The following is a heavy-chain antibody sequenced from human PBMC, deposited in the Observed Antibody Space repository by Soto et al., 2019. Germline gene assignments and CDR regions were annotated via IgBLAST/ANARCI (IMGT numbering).Heavy chain of an antibody. D-gene: IGHD3-22*01. CDR2: ISSSSSYI. CDR3: AREFLPHYYDSSGPGP. V-gene: IGHV3-21*01. CDR1: GFTFSSYS. Sequence: GSLRLSCAASGFTFSSYSMNWVRQAPGKGLEWVSSISSSSSYIYYADSVKGRFTISRDNAKNSLYLQMNSLRAEDTAVYYCAREFLPHYYDSSGPGPWGQGTLVTVSS. J-gene: IGHJ5*02.